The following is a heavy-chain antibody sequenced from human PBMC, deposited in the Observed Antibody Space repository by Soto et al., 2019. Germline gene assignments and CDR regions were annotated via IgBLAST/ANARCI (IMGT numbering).Heavy chain of an antibody. D-gene: IGHD4-17*01. CDR1: GGSIISSRW. J-gene: IGHJ3*02. CDR3: ASRDPYGDYAHAFDI. V-gene: IGHV4-4*02. CDR2: IYHSGST. Sequence: QVQLQESGPGLVKPSGTLSLTCAVSGGSIISSRWWNWVRQPPGKELEWIGDIYHSGSTDYTPSLKSRVTISVDKSNNQVSLNLISVTAADTAVYYCASRDPYGDYAHAFDIWGQGTMVTVSS.